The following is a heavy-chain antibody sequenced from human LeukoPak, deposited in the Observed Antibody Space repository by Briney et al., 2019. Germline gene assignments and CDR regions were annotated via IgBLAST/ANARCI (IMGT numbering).Heavy chain of an antibody. V-gene: IGHV3-15*01. Sequence: GGSLRLSCAASGFTFSNAWMTWVRQAPGKGLEWVGRIKSKTDGGTTDYAAPVKGRFTISRDDSKNTLYLQMNSLKTEDTAVYYCTANVHLYYYDSSGLDYWGQGTLVTVSS. CDR2: IKSKTDGGTT. CDR1: GFTFSNAW. J-gene: IGHJ4*02. D-gene: IGHD3-22*01. CDR3: TANVHLYYYDSSGLDY.